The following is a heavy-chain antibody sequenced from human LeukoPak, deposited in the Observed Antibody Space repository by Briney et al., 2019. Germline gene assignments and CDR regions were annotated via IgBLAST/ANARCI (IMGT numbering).Heavy chain of an antibody. J-gene: IGHJ4*02. D-gene: IGHD3-10*01. CDR1: GFTFSSYV. Sequence: PGGSLRLSCAASGFTFSSYVMNWVRQAPGKGLEWVSAISGSGGSTYYADSVKGRFTISRDNSKNTLYLQMNSLRAEDTAVYYCAKDIGGSGDGFDYWGQGTLVTVSS. CDR3: AKDIGGSGDGFDY. V-gene: IGHV3-23*01. CDR2: ISGSGGST.